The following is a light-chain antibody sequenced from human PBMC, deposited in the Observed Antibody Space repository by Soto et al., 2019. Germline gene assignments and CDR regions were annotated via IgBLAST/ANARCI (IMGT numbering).Light chain of an antibody. CDR3: CSYAGSYTHV. J-gene: IGLJ1*01. V-gene: IGLV2-11*01. CDR1: SSDVGRYNY. CDR2: DVT. Sequence: QSVLTQPRSVSGSPGQSVTISCTGTSSDVGRYNYASWYQQHPGKAPKLIIYDVTKRPSGVPDRFSGSKSGNTASLTISGLQAEDEADYYCCSYAGSYTHVFGTGTKLTVL.